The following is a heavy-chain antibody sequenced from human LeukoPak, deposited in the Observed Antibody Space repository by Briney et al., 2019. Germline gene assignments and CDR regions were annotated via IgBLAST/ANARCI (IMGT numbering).Heavy chain of an antibody. Sequence: GGSLRLSCAASGFTFSSYGMHWVRQAPGKGLEWVAVISYDGSNRYYADSVKGRFTISRDNSKSTLYLQMSSLRAEDTAVYYCAKVGDYYGSGKYSNFDYWGQGTLVTVSS. CDR2: ISYDGSNR. V-gene: IGHV3-30*18. J-gene: IGHJ4*02. CDR3: AKVGDYYGSGKYSNFDY. CDR1: GFTFSSYG. D-gene: IGHD3-10*01.